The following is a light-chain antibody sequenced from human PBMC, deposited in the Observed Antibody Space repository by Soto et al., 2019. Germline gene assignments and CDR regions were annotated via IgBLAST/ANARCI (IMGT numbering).Light chain of an antibody. Sequence: QSVLTQPASVSGSPGQSITISCTGTSSDVGTYNYVSWYQLHPGKAPKLMVYEVSNRPSGVSNRFSGSKSGNTASLTISGLQAEDEADYHCSSYTSSSTYVFGTRTKVTVL. J-gene: IGLJ1*01. CDR2: EVS. V-gene: IGLV2-14*01. CDR3: SSYTSSSTYV. CDR1: SSDVGTYNY.